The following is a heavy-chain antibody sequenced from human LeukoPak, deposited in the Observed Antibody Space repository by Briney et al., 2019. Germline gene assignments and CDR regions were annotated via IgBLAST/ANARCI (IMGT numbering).Heavy chain of an antibody. Sequence: PSETLSLTCTVSLDSTTSNFWSWVRQPPGKGLEWIEEIHRSGSPNYNPSLQSRVTISIDRSRNQIVLELSSVTAADTAFYYCAREILGGFNPGAYWGQGTLVTVSS. J-gene: IGHJ4*02. CDR3: AREILGGFNPGAY. CDR1: LDSTTSNF. CDR2: IHRSGSP. V-gene: IGHV4-4*02. D-gene: IGHD1-14*01.